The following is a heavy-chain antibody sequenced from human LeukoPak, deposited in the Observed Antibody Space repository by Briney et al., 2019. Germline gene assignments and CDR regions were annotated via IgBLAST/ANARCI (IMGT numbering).Heavy chain of an antibody. CDR3: ARVKYSGSYPHDY. J-gene: IGHJ4*02. CDR1: GFTFSDYY. D-gene: IGHD1-26*01. CDR2: ISSSGSTI. Sequence: GGSLRLSCAASGFTFSDYYMSWIRQAPGKGLEWVSYISSSGSTIYYADSVKGRFTISRDNAKNSLYLQMNSLRAEDTDVYYCARVKYSGSYPHDYWGQGTLVTVSS. V-gene: IGHV3-11*04.